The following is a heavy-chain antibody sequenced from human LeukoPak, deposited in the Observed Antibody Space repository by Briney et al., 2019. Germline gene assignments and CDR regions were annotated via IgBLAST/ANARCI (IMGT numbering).Heavy chain of an antibody. J-gene: IGHJ4*02. Sequence: HAGGSLRLSCAASGFTFSSYGMHWVRQAPGKGLEWVSAISGSGGSTYYADSVKGRFAISRDNSKNTLYLQMNSLRAEDTAVYYCAKDHYDILTGYYSDYWGQGTLVTVSS. V-gene: IGHV3-23*01. D-gene: IGHD3-9*01. CDR1: GFTFSSYG. CDR3: AKDHYDILTGYYSDY. CDR2: ISGSGGST.